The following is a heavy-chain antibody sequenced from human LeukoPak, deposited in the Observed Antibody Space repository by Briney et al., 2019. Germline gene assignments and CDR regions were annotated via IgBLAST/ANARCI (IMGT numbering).Heavy chain of an antibody. CDR1: GGSIGSYY. Sequence: PSETLSLTCSVSGGSIGSYYWNWIRQSPGKGLEWLGSVSYSGGANSSPSLRGRVTISVDKSKNVFYLKLSSVTAADTAVYYCARVIPAWQGYYYYYMDVWGKGTTVTISS. CDR3: ARVIPAWQGYYYYYMDV. CDR2: VSYSGGA. J-gene: IGHJ6*03. V-gene: IGHV4-59*01.